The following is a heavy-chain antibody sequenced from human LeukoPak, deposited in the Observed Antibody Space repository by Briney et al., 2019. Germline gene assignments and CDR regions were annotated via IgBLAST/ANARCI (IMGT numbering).Heavy chain of an antibody. CDR2: ISAYNGNT. J-gene: IGHJ3*02. D-gene: IGHD3-22*01. CDR3: AREMIGVGGAFDI. Sequence: ASVKVSCKASGYTFTSYYMHWVRQAPGQGLEWMGWISAYNGNTNYAQKLQGRVTMTTDTSTSTAYMELRSLRSDDTAVYYCAREMIGVGGAFDIWGQGTMVTVSS. V-gene: IGHV1-18*04. CDR1: GYTFTSYY.